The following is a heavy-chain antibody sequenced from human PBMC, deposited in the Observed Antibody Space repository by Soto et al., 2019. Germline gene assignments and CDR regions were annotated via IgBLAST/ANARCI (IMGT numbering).Heavy chain of an antibody. CDR2: IYYSGST. J-gene: IGHJ3*02. Sequence: QVQLQESGPGLVKPSQTLSLTCTVSGGSINSGAYYWSWIRQHPGKGLEWIGYIYYSGSTYYNPSLNSPVTISMDTSKNQFSLKLSSVTAADTAVDYCAICPEGSAFDIWGQGTMVTVSS. CDR3: AICPEGSAFDI. CDR1: GGSINSGAYY. V-gene: IGHV4-31*01. D-gene: IGHD6-13*01.